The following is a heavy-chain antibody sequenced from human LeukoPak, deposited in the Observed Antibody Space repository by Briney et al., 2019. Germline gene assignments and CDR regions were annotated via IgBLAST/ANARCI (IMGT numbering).Heavy chain of an antibody. V-gene: IGHV4-39*07. CDR1: GGSISSSSYY. Sequence: SETLSLTCTVSGGSISSSSYYWGWIRQPPGKGLEWIGSIYYSGSTYYNPSLKSRVTISVDTSKNQFSLKLGSVTAADTAVYYCARWRSFAYWGQGTLVNVSS. D-gene: IGHD3-3*01. J-gene: IGHJ4*02. CDR2: IYYSGST. CDR3: ARWRSFAY.